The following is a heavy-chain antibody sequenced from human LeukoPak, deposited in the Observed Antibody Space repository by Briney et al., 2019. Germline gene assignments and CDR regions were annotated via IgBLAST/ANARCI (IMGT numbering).Heavy chain of an antibody. J-gene: IGHJ5*02. V-gene: IGHV3-7*01. CDR3: ARGGYSSSLNPLFT. CDR1: GFTFSSYA. CDR2: IKQDGSEK. Sequence: GGSLRLSCAASGFTFSSYAMSWVRQAPGKGLEWVANIKQDGSEKYYVDSVKGRFTISRDNAKNSLYLQMNSLRAEDTAVYYCARGGYSSSLNPLFTWGRGTLVTVSS. D-gene: IGHD6-6*01.